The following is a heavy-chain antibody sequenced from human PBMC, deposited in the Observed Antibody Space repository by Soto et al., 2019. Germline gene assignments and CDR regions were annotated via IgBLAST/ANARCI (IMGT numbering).Heavy chain of an antibody. V-gene: IGHV4-61*01. J-gene: IGHJ4*02. Sequence: PSETLSLTCTVTGDSISSRSYYWSWIRQPPGKGLEWIGYIYYSGSTNYNPSLKSRVTISVDTSKNQFSLKLSSVTAADTAVYYCARGSTGYYDSSGYSLDYWGQGTLVTV. D-gene: IGHD3-22*01. CDR3: ARGSTGYYDSSGYSLDY. CDR2: IYYSGST. CDR1: GDSISSRSYY.